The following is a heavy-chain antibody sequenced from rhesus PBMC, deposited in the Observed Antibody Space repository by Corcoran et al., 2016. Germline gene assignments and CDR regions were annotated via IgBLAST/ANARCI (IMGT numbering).Heavy chain of an antibody. Sequence: QVQLQESGPGLVKPSETLSLTCAVSGYSISSGYGWGWIRQPPGKGLEWIGQIYGGSGSTYDHPARERRVTVSKDTSKNQCSLKLSSVTAADTAVYYCARVTTMVVARGNSLEVWGRGVLVTVSS. V-gene: IGHV4-127*01. CDR1: GYSISSGYG. D-gene: IGHD3-28*01. CDR2: IYGGSGST. J-gene: IGHJ5-2*02. CDR3: ARVTTMVVARGNSLEV.